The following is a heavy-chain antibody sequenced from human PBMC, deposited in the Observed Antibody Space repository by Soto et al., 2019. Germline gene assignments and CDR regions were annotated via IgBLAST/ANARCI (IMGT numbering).Heavy chain of an antibody. D-gene: IGHD3-9*01. J-gene: IGHJ5*02. CDR1: GFTLSDYY. Sequence: QEQLVESGGGLVKPGGSLRLSCAASGFTLSDYYMTWIRQAPGKGLDWISYISTKSRYTKYADSVKGRFTISRDDAKNSLYLQMNSLRVEDTAVYYCARVFDLLTYAWLDPWGQGTLVTVSS. CDR3: ARVFDLLTYAWLDP. V-gene: IGHV3-11*05. CDR2: ISTKSRYT.